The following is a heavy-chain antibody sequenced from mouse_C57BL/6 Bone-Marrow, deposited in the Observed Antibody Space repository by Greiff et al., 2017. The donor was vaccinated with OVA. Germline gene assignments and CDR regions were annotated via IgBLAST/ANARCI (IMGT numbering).Heavy chain of an antibody. CDR2: IYPGDGDT. CDR1: GYAFSRSW. Sequence: VQLPQSGPELVKPGASVKISCKASGYAFSRSWMNWVKQRPGKGLAWIGRIYPGDGDTTYNGKFKGKATLTADKSSSTAYMQLSSLTSEDSAVYFCARPHYYGRSFDYWGQGTTLTVSS. J-gene: IGHJ2*01. D-gene: IGHD1-1*01. CDR3: ARPHYYGRSFDY. V-gene: IGHV1-82*01.